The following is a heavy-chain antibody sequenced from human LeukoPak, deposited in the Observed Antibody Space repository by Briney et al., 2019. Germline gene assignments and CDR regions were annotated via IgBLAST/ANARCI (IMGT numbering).Heavy chain of an antibody. CDR2: IWYDGGNK. V-gene: IGHV3-33*08. CDR3: ASGVYSSGWYLDY. Sequence: GGSLRLSCAGSGFIFSDYYMSWIRQAPGKGLEWVALIWYDGGNKYYADSVTGRFTISRDNSKNTLYLQMNSLRAEDTAIYYCASGVYSSGWYLDYWGQGTLVTVSS. J-gene: IGHJ4*02. CDR1: GFIFSDYY. D-gene: IGHD6-19*01.